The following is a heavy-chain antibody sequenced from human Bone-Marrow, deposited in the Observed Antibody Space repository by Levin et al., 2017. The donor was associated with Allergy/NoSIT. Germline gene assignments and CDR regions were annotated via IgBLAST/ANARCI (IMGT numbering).Heavy chain of an antibody. CDR1: GFTFSSYS. D-gene: IGHD3-3*01. CDR3: ARDSLGFKGITIFGVVTDYYGIDV. J-gene: IGHJ6*02. V-gene: IGHV3-21*01. CDR2: ISSSSSYI. Sequence: GGSLRLSCAASGFTFSSYSMNWVRQAPGKGLEWVSSISSSSSYIYYADSVKGRFTISRDNAKNSLYLQMNSLRAEDTAVYYCARDSLGFKGITIFGVVTDYYGIDVWGQGTTVTVSS.